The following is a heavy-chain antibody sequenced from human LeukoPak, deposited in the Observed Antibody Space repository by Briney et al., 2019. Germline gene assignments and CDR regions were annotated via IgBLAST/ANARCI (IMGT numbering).Heavy chain of an antibody. J-gene: IGHJ4*02. V-gene: IGHV1-46*01. CDR3: ASDGARPPSGGYGY. D-gene: IGHD6-25*01. CDR2: IAPRTDFT. Sequence: ASVKLSCKASGYTFTRNDINWVRQATGQGLEWVALIAPRTDFTSYAENFQGRVTMTRDTSTTTVYMHLTNLRSDDTAIYYCASDGARPPSGGYGYWGQGTQVTVSS. CDR1: GYTFTRND.